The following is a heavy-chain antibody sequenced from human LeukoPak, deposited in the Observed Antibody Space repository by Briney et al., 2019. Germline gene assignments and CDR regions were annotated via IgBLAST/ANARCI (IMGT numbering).Heavy chain of an antibody. Sequence: GGSLRLACAEAGFTFSSYGIHWVRQAPGKGLGWVAFIRYDGSNKYYADSVKGRFTISRDNSKNTLYLQMNSLRAEDTAVYYCAKVEAVAGPGAEYFQHWGQGTLVTVSS. CDR2: IRYDGSNK. D-gene: IGHD6-19*01. CDR3: AKVEAVAGPGAEYFQH. V-gene: IGHV3-30*02. CDR1: GFTFSSYG. J-gene: IGHJ1*01.